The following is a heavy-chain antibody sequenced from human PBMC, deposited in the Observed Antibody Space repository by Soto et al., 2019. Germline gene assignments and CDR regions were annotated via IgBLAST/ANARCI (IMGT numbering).Heavy chain of an antibody. CDR3: ATPLLDSSWSSFDY. V-gene: IGHV1-46*01. Sequence: ASVKVSCKASGYTFTSYYMHWVRQAPGQGLEWMGIINPSGGSTSYAQKFQGRVTMTEDTSTDTAYMELSSLRSEDTAVYYCATPLLDSSWSSFDYWGQGTLVTVPQ. CDR2: INPSGGST. D-gene: IGHD6-13*01. CDR1: GYTFTSYY. J-gene: IGHJ4*02.